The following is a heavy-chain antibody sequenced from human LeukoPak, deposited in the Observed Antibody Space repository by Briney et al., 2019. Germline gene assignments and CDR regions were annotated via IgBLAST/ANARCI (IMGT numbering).Heavy chain of an antibody. J-gene: IGHJ6*02. V-gene: IGHV3-21*04. CDR1: GFTFSSYS. CDR2: ISSSSSYI. D-gene: IGHD2-2*01. Sequence: PGGSLRLSCAASGFTFSSYSMNWVRQAPGKGLEWVSSISSSSSYIYYADSVKGRFTISRDNAKNSLYLQMNSLRAEDTAVYYCARDLYCSSTSCFFYYYYYGMDVWGQGTTVTVSS. CDR3: ARDLYCSSTSCFFYYYYYGMDV.